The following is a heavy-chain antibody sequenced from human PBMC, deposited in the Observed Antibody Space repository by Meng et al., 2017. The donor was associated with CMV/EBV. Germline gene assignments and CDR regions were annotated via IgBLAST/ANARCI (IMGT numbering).Heavy chain of an antibody. D-gene: IGHD2-2*01. J-gene: IGHJ3*02. Sequence: GGSLRFSCTASGFTFSDYAMSWVRQAPGKGLEWVGFIRSKAYGGTTEYAASVKGRFTISRDDSKSIAYLQMNSLKTEDTAVYYCTRALPHYCSSTSCYAFDIWGQGTMVTVSS. CDR2: IRSKAYGGTT. V-gene: IGHV3-49*04. CDR1: GFTFSDYA. CDR3: TRALPHYCSSTSCYAFDI.